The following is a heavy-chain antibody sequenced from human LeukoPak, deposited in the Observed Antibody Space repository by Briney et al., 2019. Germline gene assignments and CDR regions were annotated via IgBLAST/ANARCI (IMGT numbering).Heavy chain of an antibody. V-gene: IGHV4-30-4*01. Sequence: SETLSLTCALSGGSTSTEGFYWSWIRQPPGKGLEWIGFIYYSGSTYYSPSLKSRVTISVDTSKNHLSLKLNSVTVADTAVYYCARTKARFYYTTSGYYHDYWGQGTLVTVSS. CDR2: IYYSGST. CDR3: ARTKARFYYTTSGYYHDY. D-gene: IGHD3-22*01. CDR1: GGSTSTEGFY. J-gene: IGHJ4*02.